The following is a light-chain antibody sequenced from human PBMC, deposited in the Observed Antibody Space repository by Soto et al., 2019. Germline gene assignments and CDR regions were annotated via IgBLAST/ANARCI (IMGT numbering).Light chain of an antibody. CDR1: QSISSY. Sequence: DIQMTQSPSSLSASVGDRVTITCRASQSISSYLNWHQQKPGKAPKLLIYAASSLQSGVPSRFSGSGSGTDFTLTISSLQPEDFATYYCQQSYSTPPWTFGQGTKVEIK. J-gene: IGKJ1*01. CDR2: AAS. V-gene: IGKV1-39*01. CDR3: QQSYSTPPWT.